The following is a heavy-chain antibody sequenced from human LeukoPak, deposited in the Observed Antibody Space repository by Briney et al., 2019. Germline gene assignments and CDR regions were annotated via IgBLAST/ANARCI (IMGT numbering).Heavy chain of an antibody. CDR2: ISSGGGST. CDR3: ARDPTAYYDSSGYYLNTIDY. Sequence: GGSLRLSCAASGFTVSSYGMSWVRQAPGKGLEWVSAISSGGGSTDYADSVKGRFTISRDNSKNTLYLQMNSLRAEDTAVYYCARDPTAYYDSSGYYLNTIDYWGQGTLVTVSS. D-gene: IGHD3-22*01. J-gene: IGHJ4*02. V-gene: IGHV3-23*01. CDR1: GFTVSSYG.